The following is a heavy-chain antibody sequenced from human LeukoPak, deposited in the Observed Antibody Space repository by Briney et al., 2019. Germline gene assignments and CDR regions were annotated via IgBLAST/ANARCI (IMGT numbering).Heavy chain of an antibody. Sequence: GSLRLSCTASGFTFSNYWMTWVRQAPGKGLEWVASIKQDGSEKQYVGSVRGRFTISRDNAKNVLDLQMDRLTAEDTALYYCAKDMHYFQSDYWGQGTLVTVSS. J-gene: IGHJ4*02. D-gene: IGHD3-10*01. V-gene: IGHV3-7*01. CDR2: IKQDGSEK. CDR3: AKDMHYFQSDY. CDR1: GFTFSNYW.